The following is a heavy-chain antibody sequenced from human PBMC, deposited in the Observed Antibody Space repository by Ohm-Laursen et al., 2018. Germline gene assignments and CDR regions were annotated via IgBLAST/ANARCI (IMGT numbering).Heavy chain of an antibody. V-gene: IGHV3-11*01. CDR1: GFTFSDYY. Sequence: SLRLSCAASGFTFSDYYMSWIRQAPGKGLEWVSYISSSGSTIYYADSVKGRFTISRDNAKNSLYLQMNSLRAEDTAVYYCARTSVVVPAAIQDYYYYGMDVWGQGTTVTVSS. CDR3: ARTSVVVPAAIQDYYYYGMDV. D-gene: IGHD2-2*02. CDR2: ISSSGSTI. J-gene: IGHJ6*02.